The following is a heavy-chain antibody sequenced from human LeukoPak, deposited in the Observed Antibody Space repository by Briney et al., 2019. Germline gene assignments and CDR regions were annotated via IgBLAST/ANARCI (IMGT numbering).Heavy chain of an antibody. Sequence: GGSLRLSCPASGCTFSSYGVHWVRLAAGEGLEWVAVIWYDGTNKYYAASVKGRFTISRDNSKNTLYLQMNSLRAEDMAVYYCARDPKQQLVLDYWGQGCLVTVS. CDR1: GCTFSSYG. D-gene: IGHD6-13*01. V-gene: IGHV3-33*01. CDR3: ARDPKQQLVLDY. J-gene: IGHJ4*02. CDR2: IWYDGTNK.